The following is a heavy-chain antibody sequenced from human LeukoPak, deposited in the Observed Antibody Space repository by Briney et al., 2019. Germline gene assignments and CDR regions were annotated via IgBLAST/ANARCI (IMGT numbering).Heavy chain of an antibody. Sequence: PVGSLRLSCAASGFTFSSYGMHWVRQAPGKGLEWVAFIRYDGSNKYYADSVKGRFTISRDNSKNTLYLQMNSLRAEDTAVYYCAKDSYYYDSSGHYYFDYWGQGTLVTVSS. J-gene: IGHJ4*02. CDR1: GFTFSSYG. CDR2: IRYDGSNK. D-gene: IGHD3-22*01. CDR3: AKDSYYYDSSGHYYFDY. V-gene: IGHV3-30*02.